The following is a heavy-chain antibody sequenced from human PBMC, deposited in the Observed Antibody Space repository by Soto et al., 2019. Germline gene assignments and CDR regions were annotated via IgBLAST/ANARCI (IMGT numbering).Heavy chain of an antibody. V-gene: IGHV4-61*01. J-gene: IGHJ4*02. CDR1: GGSVSSGSYH. D-gene: IGHD6-19*01. CDR2: IFYNGTA. Sequence: SETLSLTCIVSGGSVSSGSYHWSWIRQPPGKGLQFIGSIFYNGTANYSPSLKNRVSISIDTSKSQFSLQLISVAAADTAVYYCAIFGGWYDIDFGGQGSLFTGSS. CDR3: AIFGGWYDIDF.